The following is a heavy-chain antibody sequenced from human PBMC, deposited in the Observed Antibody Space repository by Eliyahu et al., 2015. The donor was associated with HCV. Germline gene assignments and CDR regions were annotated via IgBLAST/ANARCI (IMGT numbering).Heavy chain of an antibody. J-gene: IGHJ5*02. D-gene: IGHD6-19*01. CDR2: IHXSGST. V-gene: IGHV4-59*01. CDR3: ASGGGGIAVAGTGGWFDP. CDR1: GGXITTYX. Sequence: QVQLQESGPGLVKPSXTLSLTCTVXGGXITTYXWSWIRQPPGKGLEWXGYIHXSGSTNYNPXLKSRVTISVDTSKXQFSLNLTSVTAADTAVYYCASGGGGIAVAGTGGWFDPWGQGTLVTVSS.